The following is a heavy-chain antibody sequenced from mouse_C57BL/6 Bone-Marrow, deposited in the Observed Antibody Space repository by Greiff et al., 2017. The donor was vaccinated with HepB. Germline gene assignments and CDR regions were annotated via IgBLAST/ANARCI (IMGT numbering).Heavy chain of an antibody. CDR3: ARAGDYYYGRDFDV. CDR2: INPYNGGT. CDR1: GYTFTDYY. V-gene: IGHV1-19*01. D-gene: IGHD1-1*01. J-gene: IGHJ1*03. Sequence: DVKLQESGPVLVKPGASVKMSCKASGYTFTDYYMNWVKQSHGKSLEWIGVINPYNGGTSYNQKFKGKATLTVDKSSSTAYMELNSLTSEDSAVYYCARAGDYYYGRDFDVWGTGTTVTVSS.